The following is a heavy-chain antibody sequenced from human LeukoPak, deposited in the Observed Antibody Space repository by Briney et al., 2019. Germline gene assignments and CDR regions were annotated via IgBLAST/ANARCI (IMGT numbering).Heavy chain of an antibody. J-gene: IGHJ4*02. V-gene: IGHV3-53*01. CDR1: GFTVSSNS. D-gene: IGHD4/OR15-4a*01. CDR3: ARRAGAYSHPYDY. CDR2: IYSDNT. Sequence: PGGSLRLSCTVSGFTVSSNSMSWVRQAPGKGLEWVSFIYSDNTHYSDSVKGRFTISRDNSKNTQYLQMNSLRAEDTAVYYCARRAGAYSHPYDYWGQGTLVTVSS.